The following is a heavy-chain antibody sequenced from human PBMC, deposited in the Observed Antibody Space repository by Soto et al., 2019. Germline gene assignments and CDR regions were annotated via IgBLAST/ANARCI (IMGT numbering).Heavy chain of an antibody. J-gene: IGHJ6*02. CDR1: GFTFSSYA. CDR3: ANFERYCSGGSCYSDYYYGMDV. V-gene: IGHV3-23*01. CDR2: ISGSGGST. D-gene: IGHD2-15*01. Sequence: GGSLRLSCAASGFTFSSYAMSWVRQAPGKGLEWVSAISGSGGSTYYADSVKGRFTISRDNSKNTLYLQMNSLRAEDTAVYYCANFERYCSGGSCYSDYYYGMDVWRQGTTVTVSS.